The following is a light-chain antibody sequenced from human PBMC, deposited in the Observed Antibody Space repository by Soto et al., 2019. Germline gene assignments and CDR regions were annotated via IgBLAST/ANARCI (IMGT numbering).Light chain of an antibody. CDR3: QQCNEYPLT. Sequence: DIHMTQSPATLSASVGDRVTITCRASQRIGNWVAWYQQKPGKAPNLLIYRASTLEGGVPSRFSGSGSGTEFSLTISSLQPDDFGSYYCQQCNEYPLTFGGGTKVYIK. J-gene: IGKJ4*01. CDR2: RAS. V-gene: IGKV1-5*03. CDR1: QRIGNW.